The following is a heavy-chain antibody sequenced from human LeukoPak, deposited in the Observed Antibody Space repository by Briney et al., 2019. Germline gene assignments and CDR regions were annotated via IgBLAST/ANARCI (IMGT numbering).Heavy chain of an antibody. D-gene: IGHD3-22*01. CDR3: ARGTAMIVMAGYYFDY. Sequence: ASVKVSCKASGYTFTGYYMHWVRQAPGQGLEWMGWINPNSGGTNYAQKFQGRVTMTRDTSISTAYMELSRLRSDDTAVYYCARGTAMIVMAGYYFDYWGQGTLVTVSS. CDR2: INPNSGGT. CDR1: GYTFTGYY. V-gene: IGHV1-2*02. J-gene: IGHJ4*02.